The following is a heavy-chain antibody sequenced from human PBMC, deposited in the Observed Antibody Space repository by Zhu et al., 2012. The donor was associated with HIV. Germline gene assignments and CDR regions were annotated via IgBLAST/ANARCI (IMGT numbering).Heavy chain of an antibody. J-gene: IGHJ4*02. CDR3: SETEDNYVRESTVKSTFDQ. Sequence: QVQLQESGPGLVKPSETLSLNCSVSGGSITSKSYYWGWIRQPPGKGLGWIGTLLNSGTSYYKPSLKSRVSISVDTSENQFSLRLKYVTVTDTAVYYCSETEDNYVRESTVKSTFDQWGLGNPGHRL. CDR2: LLNSGTS. CDR1: GGSITSKSYY. V-gene: IGHV4-39*01. D-gene: IGHD3-10*02.